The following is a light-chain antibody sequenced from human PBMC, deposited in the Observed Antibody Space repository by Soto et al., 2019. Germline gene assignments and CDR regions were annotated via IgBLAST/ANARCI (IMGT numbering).Light chain of an antibody. CDR3: QQLNSYPQT. CDR2: AAS. J-gene: IGKJ1*01. CDR1: KGISRS. V-gene: IGKV1-9*01. Sequence: DIQLTKSPSSMSASVGDRVTITCRASKGISRSLAWYQQKPGNAPKLLIYAASTLQSGVPSRFSGSGSGTDFTLTISSLQPEDFATYYCQQLNSYPQTFGQGTKVEIK.